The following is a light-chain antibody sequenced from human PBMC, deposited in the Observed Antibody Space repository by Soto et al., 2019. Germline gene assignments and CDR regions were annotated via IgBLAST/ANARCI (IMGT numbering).Light chain of an antibody. V-gene: IGLV2-14*01. CDR1: SSDIGSSDY. CDR2: RVS. Sequence: QSALTQPASVSGSPGQSITISCTGTSSDIGSSDYVSWLQQFPGTAPQLLIDRVSNRTSGVSSRFSGSKSGNTASLTISELQPEDESDYYCSSYTHSMTWVFGGGTKVTVL. CDR3: SSYTHSMTWV. J-gene: IGLJ3*02.